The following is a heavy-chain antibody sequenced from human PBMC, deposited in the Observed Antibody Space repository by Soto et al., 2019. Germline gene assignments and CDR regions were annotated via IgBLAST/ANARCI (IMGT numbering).Heavy chain of an antibody. CDR1: SGSISSSNW. CDR3: ARERVGYCSSTSCYGRGDYYYMDV. CDR2: LYHSGST. V-gene: IGHV4-4*02. Sequence: QVQLQESGPGLVKPAGTLSLTCAVSSGSISSSNWWSWVRQPPGKGLEWIGALYHSGSTNYNPSLKSRVTISVDQSKNQFSLKLSSVTAADTAVYYCARERVGYCSSTSCYGRGDYYYMDVWGKGTTVTVSS. J-gene: IGHJ6*03. D-gene: IGHD2-2*01.